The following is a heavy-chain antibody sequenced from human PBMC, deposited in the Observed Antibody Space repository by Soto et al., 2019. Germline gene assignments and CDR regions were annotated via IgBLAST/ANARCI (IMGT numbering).Heavy chain of an antibody. CDR1: GGSMSSYY. D-gene: IGHD3-10*01. J-gene: IGHJ4*02. V-gene: IGHV4-59*01. CDR3: ARVRYYGSGSFGPIDY. CDR2: IYYSGSS. Sequence: SETLSLTCTVSGGSMSSYYWTWIRQPPGKGLEWIGYIYYSGSSNYNPSLKSRVTISIATSKNQFSLKLSSVTAADTAVFYCARVRYYGSGSFGPIDYWGQGTLVTVSS.